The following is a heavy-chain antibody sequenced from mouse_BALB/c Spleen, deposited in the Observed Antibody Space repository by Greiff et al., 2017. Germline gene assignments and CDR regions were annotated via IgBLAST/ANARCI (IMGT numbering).Heavy chain of an antibody. CDR1: GFTFSSYA. D-gene: IGHD2-2*01. Sequence: EVQRVESGGGLVKPGGSLKLSCAASGFTFSSYAMSWVRQSPEKRLEWVAEISSGGSYTYYPDTVTGRFTISRDNAKNTLYLEMSSLRSEDTAMYYCARVGYDGDAMDYWGQGTSVTVSS. CDR2: ISSGGSYT. V-gene: IGHV5-9-4*01. J-gene: IGHJ4*01. CDR3: ARVGYDGDAMDY.